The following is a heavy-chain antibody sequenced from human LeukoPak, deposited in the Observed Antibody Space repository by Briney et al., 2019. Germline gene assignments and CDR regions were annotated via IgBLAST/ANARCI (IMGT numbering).Heavy chain of an antibody. Sequence: SETLSVTCAVSCGSISSYDWSWIRQPPGKGLEWIGDIYYSGSTNYNPSLKSRVTISADASKNQFSLKLGSVTAADTAVYYCARAGGQYDSSGYYLRYLQYWGQGTLVTVSS. D-gene: IGHD3-22*01. CDR2: IYYSGST. CDR1: CGSISSYD. V-gene: IGHV4-59*01. J-gene: IGHJ1*01. CDR3: ARAGGQYDSSGYYLRYLQY.